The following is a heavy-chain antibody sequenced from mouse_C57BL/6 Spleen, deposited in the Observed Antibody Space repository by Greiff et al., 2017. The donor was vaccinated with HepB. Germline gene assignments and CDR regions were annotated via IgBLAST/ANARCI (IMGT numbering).Heavy chain of an antibody. CDR3: ARGIYDYDEGAYFDY. V-gene: IGHV1-55*01. D-gene: IGHD2-4*01. Sequence: QVQLQQPGAELVKPGASVKMSCKASGCTFTSYWITWVKQRPGQGLEWIGDIYPGSGSTNYNEKFKSKATLTVDTSSSTAYMQLSSLTSEDSAVYYCARGIYDYDEGAYFDYWGQGTTLTVSS. CDR1: GCTFTSYW. J-gene: IGHJ2*01. CDR2: IYPGSGST.